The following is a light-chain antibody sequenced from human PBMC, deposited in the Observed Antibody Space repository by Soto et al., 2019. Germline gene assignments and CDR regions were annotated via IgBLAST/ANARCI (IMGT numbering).Light chain of an antibody. CDR1: QSVNNN. Sequence: EIVLTQSPATLSLSPGERATLSCRASQSVNNNLAWYQQKPGQAPRLLIFGASSRATGIPDRFSGRGSGTDFTLTISRLEPEDFAVYCCQQYATSPWTFGQGTKVDIK. V-gene: IGKV3-20*01. CDR2: GAS. J-gene: IGKJ1*01. CDR3: QQYATSPWT.